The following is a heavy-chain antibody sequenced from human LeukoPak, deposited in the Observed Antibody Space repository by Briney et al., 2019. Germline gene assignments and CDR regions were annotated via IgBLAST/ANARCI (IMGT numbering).Heavy chain of an antibody. CDR3: AMIVESIAAAGTIVFDY. CDR2: ISANDGNT. CDR1: GYTFNSYG. V-gene: IGHV1-18*01. J-gene: IGHJ4*02. D-gene: IGHD6-13*01. Sequence: GASLRLSCTASGYTFNSYGMSWVRQAPGKGLEWMGWISANDGNTIYAQSLKGRVTMTTDTSTSTAYLELKSLRSDDTAVYYCAMIVESIAAAGTIVFDYLGQGTLVTVSS.